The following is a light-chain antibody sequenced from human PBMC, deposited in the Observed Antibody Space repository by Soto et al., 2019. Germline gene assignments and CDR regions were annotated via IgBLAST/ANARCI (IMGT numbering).Light chain of an antibody. CDR3: SSYTSSSTNRV. V-gene: IGLV2-14*01. J-gene: IGLJ3*02. CDR2: EVS. CDR1: SSDVGGYNY. Sequence: QSALTQPASGSGSPGQSITISCTGTSSDVGGYNYVSWYQQHPGKAPKLMIYEVSNRPSGVSNRGSGSKSGNTASLIISGLHAADEADYYCSSYTSSSTNRVFGGGTKLTVL.